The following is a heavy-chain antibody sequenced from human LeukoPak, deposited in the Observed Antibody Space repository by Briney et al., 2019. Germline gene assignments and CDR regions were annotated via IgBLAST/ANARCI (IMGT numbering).Heavy chain of an antibody. Sequence: PGGSLRLSCAASGFTFSSYWMSWVSQAPGKGLEWLANIKHDGSEKYYVGSVKGRFTISRDNAKNSLYLQMNSLRAEDTAFYYCATRGGWSATDYWGQGTLVTVSS. V-gene: IGHV3-7*03. D-gene: IGHD6-19*01. CDR3: ATRGGWSATDY. CDR2: IKHDGSEK. J-gene: IGHJ4*02. CDR1: GFTFSSYW.